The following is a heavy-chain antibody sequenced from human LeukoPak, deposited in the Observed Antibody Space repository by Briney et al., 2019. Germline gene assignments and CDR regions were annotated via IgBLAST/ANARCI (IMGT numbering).Heavy chain of an antibody. CDR2: ISAYNGNT. V-gene: IGHV1-18*01. CDR3: ATSYGSGSFDY. D-gene: IGHD3-10*01. CDR1: GYTFTSYG. J-gene: IGHJ4*02. Sequence: APVTVSCKASGYTFTSYGISWVRQAPGQGLEWMGWISAYNGNTNYAQKLQGRVTMTTDTSTSTAYMELRSLRSDDTAVYYCATSYGSGSFDYWGQGTLVTVSS.